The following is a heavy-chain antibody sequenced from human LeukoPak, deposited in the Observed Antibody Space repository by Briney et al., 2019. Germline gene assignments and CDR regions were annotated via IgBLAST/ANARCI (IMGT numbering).Heavy chain of an antibody. Sequence: PSETLTLTCAVSGASISSRNWWSWIRQSPGKGLEWIREVYHSGSTSNNPSLQSRVALSVDTSKNQFSLKLSSVTAADTAIYYCARRGNSGYDYDYWGQGTLVTVSS. CDR1: GASISSRNW. CDR2: VYHSGST. V-gene: IGHV4-4*02. CDR3: ARRGNSGYDYDY. D-gene: IGHD5-12*01. J-gene: IGHJ4*02.